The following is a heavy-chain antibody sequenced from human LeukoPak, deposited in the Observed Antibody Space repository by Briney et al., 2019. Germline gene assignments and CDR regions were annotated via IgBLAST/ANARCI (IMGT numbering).Heavy chain of an antibody. CDR1: GGSISSSSYY. CDR2: IYHSGST. J-gene: IGHJ3*02. CDR3: AREVLPHAFDI. D-gene: IGHD3-10*01. V-gene: IGHV4-39*07. Sequence: SETLSLTCTVSGGSISSSSYYWGWVRQPPGKGLEWTGEIYHSGSTNYNPSLKSRVTISVDKSKNQFSLRLSSVTAADTAVYYCAREVLPHAFDIWGQGTMVTVSS.